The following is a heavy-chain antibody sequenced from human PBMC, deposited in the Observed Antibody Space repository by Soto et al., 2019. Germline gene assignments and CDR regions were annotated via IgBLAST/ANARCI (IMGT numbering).Heavy chain of an antibody. CDR2: ISGSGGST. Sequence: GGSLRLSCAASGFTFSSYALSWVLQAPGKGLVRVSAISGSGGSTYYADSVTGRFTISRDNSKNTLYLHMNSLRAEDTAVSYCAKDTSGWYGRFDYWGQGTLVTVSS. CDR1: GFTFSSYA. V-gene: IGHV3-23*01. CDR3: AKDTSGWYGRFDY. D-gene: IGHD6-19*01. J-gene: IGHJ4*02.